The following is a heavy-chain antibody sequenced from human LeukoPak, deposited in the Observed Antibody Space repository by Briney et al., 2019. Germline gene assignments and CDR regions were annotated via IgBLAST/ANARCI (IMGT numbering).Heavy chain of an antibody. CDR1: GGSFSGYY. J-gene: IGHJ4*02. Sequence: PSETLSLTCAVYGGSFSGYYWSWTRQPPGKGLEWIGEINHSGSTNYNPSLKSRVTISVDTSKSQFSLKLSSVTASDTAVYYCARHLDDYGSGSYEYWGQGTLVTVSS. V-gene: IGHV4-34*01. D-gene: IGHD3-10*01. CDR2: INHSGST. CDR3: ARHLDDYGSGSYEY.